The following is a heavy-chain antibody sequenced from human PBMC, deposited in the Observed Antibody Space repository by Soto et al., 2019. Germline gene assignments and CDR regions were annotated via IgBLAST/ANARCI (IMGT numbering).Heavy chain of an antibody. J-gene: IGHJ4*02. CDR1: GGTFSSYA. CDR3: ESGVYYYGSGSYHPYFDY. Sequence: SVKVSCNTSGGTFSSYAISWVRQAPGQGLEWMGGIIPIFGTANYAQKSQGRVTTTADESTSTAYMELSSLRSEDTAVYYCESGVYYYGSGSYHPYFDYWGQGTLVTVSS. V-gene: IGHV1-69*13. CDR2: IIPIFGTA. D-gene: IGHD3-10*01.